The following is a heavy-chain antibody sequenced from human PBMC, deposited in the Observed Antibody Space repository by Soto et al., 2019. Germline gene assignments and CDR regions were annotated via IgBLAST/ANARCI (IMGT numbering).Heavy chain of an antibody. Sequence: PGGSLRLSCAASGFTFSSYEMNWVRQAPGKGLEWVSYISSSGSTIYYADSVKGRFTISRDNAKNSLYLQMNSLRAEDTAVYYCARASLAGLYNWFDPWGQGTLVTVS. J-gene: IGHJ5*02. CDR2: ISSSGSTI. CDR3: ARASLAGLYNWFDP. CDR1: GFTFSSYE. V-gene: IGHV3-48*03.